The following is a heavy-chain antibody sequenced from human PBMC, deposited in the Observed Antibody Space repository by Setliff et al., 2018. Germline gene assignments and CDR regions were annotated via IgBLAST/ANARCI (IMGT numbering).Heavy chain of an antibody. CDR3: SRTGTTYYYACMDV. Sequence: SETLSLTCAVSGAAISTYHWSWLRQPPGKGLEWIGYVSYGGSTKYNPSLESRVTISLDTPKNQFSLKLTSVAAADTAVYYCSRTGTTYYYACMDVWGEGTTVTVSS. CDR2: VSYGGST. CDR1: GAAISTYH. V-gene: IGHV4-59*03. J-gene: IGHJ6*03. D-gene: IGHD3-16*01.